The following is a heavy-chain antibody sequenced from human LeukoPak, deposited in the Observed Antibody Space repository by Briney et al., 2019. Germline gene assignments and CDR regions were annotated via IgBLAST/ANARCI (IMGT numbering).Heavy chain of an antibody. CDR2: IWYDGSNK. CDR1: GFTFSSYA. D-gene: IGHD3-22*01. V-gene: IGHV3-33*08. J-gene: IGHJ4*02. CDR3: ARDGLKDSSGYLPFDY. Sequence: GGSLRLSCAASGFTFSSYAMSWVRQAPGKGLEWVAVIWYDGSNKYYADSVKGRFTISRDSSKNTLYLQMNSLRAEDTAVYYCARDGLKDSSGYLPFDYWGQGTLVTVSS.